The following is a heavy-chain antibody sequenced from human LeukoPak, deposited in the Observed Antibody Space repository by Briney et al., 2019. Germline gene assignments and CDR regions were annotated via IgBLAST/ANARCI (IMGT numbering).Heavy chain of an antibody. J-gene: IGHJ6*02. CDR3: ARVAHFDRGMDV. CDR2: ISSGSSTI. CDR1: GFTFSSYS. D-gene: IGHD3-9*01. V-gene: IGHV3-48*04. Sequence: LPGGSLRLSCAASGFTFSSYSMKWVRQAPGKGLDWLSYISSGSSTIYYADSVKGRFTISRDNTKKTLYLEMNSLRAEDTAVYFCARVAHFDRGMDVWGQGTTVTVSS.